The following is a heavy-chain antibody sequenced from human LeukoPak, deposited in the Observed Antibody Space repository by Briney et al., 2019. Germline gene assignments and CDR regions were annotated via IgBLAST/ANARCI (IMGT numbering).Heavy chain of an antibody. CDR1: GFTFSGSA. Sequence: GGSLRLSRAASGFTFSGSAMHWVRQASGKGLEWVGRIRSKANSYATAYAASVKGRFTISRDDSKNTAYLQMNSLKTEDTAVYYCTRHADTAMVSLVWGKGTTVTVSS. CDR3: TRHADTAMVSLV. V-gene: IGHV3-73*01. D-gene: IGHD5-18*01. J-gene: IGHJ6*04. CDR2: IRSKANSYAT.